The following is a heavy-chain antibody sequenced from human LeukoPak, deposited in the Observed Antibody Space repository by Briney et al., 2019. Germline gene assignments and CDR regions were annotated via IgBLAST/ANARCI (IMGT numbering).Heavy chain of an antibody. Sequence: GGSLRLSCAASGFAFPNYAMHWVRQAPGKGLEWVAFIPFDRSDTHYADSVKGRFTISRDNSKNTLYLQLNNLRADDTAIYYCAKDYYWSWDYWGQGTLVTVPS. D-gene: IGHD2-8*01. CDR3: AKDYYWSWDY. J-gene: IGHJ4*02. CDR2: IPFDRSDT. V-gene: IGHV3-30*02. CDR1: GFAFPNYA.